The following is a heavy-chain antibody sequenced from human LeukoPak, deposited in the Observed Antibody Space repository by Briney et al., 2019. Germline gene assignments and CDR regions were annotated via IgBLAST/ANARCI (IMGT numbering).Heavy chain of an antibody. CDR1: GNSLTNYW. J-gene: IGHJ4*02. D-gene: IGHD3-3*01. Sequence: GEFLKISFNGSGNSLTNYWIGWVRQMSGKGLELGGIIYSGYSDRRYSPSIQGQVTISVDKSISTAYLQWNSLKASDSTIYYCARRGEASSTFWSGFYYFDNWGQGTLVTVSS. CDR2: IYSGYSDR. CDR3: ARRGEASSTFWSGFYYFDN. V-gene: IGHV5-51*01.